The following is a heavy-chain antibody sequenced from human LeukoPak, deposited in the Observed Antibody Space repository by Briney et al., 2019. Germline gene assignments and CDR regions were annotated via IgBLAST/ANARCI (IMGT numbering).Heavy chain of an antibody. D-gene: IGHD5-24*01. V-gene: IGHV3-21*01. J-gene: IGHJ3*02. CDR1: GFTFSSYE. CDR3: APQPSLQDAFDI. Sequence: GGSLRLSCAASGFTFSSYEMNWVRQAPGKGLEWVSSISSSSYIYYADSVKGRFTISRDNAKNSLYLQINSLRAEDTAVYYCAPQPSLQDAFDIWGQGTMVTVSS. CDR2: ISSSSYI.